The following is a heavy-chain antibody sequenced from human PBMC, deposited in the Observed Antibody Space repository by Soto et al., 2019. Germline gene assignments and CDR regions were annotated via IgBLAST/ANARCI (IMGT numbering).Heavy chain of an antibody. CDR2: INAGNGNT. D-gene: IGHD5-18*01. CDR3: ARDWGYSYGY. V-gene: IGHV1-3*01. Sequence: QVQLVQSGTEVKKPGASVKVSCKTSGYTFTSYAIHWVRQAPGQSHEWLGWINAGNGNTKYSQKFQGRVTITRDTSASPAYMELSSLRSEVTALNYCARDWGYSYGYGGQGALVTVSS. J-gene: IGHJ4*02. CDR1: GYTFTSYA.